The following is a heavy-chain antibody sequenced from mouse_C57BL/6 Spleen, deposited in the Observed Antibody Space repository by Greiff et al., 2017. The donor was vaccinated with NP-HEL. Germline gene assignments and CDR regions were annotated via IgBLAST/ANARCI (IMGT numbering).Heavy chain of an antibody. CDR2: ISDGGSYT. CDR1: GFTFSSYA. CDR3: ARGYYSNYGAMDY. V-gene: IGHV5-4*03. D-gene: IGHD2-5*01. Sequence: EVKLVESGGGLVKPGGSLKLSCAASGFTFSSYAMSWVRQTPEKRLEWVATISDGGSYTYYPDNVKGRFTISRDNAKNNLYLQMSHLKSEDTAMYYCARGYYSNYGAMDYWGQGTSVTVSS. J-gene: IGHJ4*01.